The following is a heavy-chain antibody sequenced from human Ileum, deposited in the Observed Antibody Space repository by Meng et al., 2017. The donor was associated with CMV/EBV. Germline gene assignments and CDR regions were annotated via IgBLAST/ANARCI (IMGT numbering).Heavy chain of an antibody. V-gene: IGHV3-23*01. CDR2: ITGRGGGDGST. J-gene: IGHJ4*02. CDR1: GFTFSSSA. D-gene: IGHD6-19*01. CDR3: TSRKNPWLGAIDN. Sequence: EVQLLESGGGWVQPGGSRRLNWAASGFTFSSSALNWVRQAPGKGLEWVSGITGRGGGDGSTSYADSVKGRFTISRDNSKNTLYLQMNSLTAADTAIYYCTSRKNPWLGAIDNWGQGTLVTVSS.